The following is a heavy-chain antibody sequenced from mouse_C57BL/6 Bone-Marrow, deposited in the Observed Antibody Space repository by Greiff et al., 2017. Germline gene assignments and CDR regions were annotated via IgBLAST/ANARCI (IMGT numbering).Heavy chain of an antibody. CDR2: ISNGGGST. V-gene: IGHV5-12*01. CDR3: ARHGTGYFDY. Sequence: EVNVVESGGGLVQPGGSLKLSCAASGFTFSDYYMYWVRQTPEKRLEWVAYISNGGGSTYYPDTVKGRFTISRDNAKNTLYLQMSRLKSEDTAMYYCARHGTGYFDYWGQGTTLTVSS. CDR1: GFTFSDYY. J-gene: IGHJ2*01. D-gene: IGHD4-1*01.